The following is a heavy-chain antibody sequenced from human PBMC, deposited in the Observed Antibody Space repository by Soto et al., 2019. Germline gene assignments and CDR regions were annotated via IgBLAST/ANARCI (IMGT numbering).Heavy chain of an antibody. Sequence: LRLSCAASGFTFSSYGMHWVRQAPGKGLEWVAVIWYDGSNKYYADSVKGRFTISRDNSKNTLYLQMNSLRAEDTAVYYCARAYYYDSSGYSPYYYYYGMDVWGQGTTVTVSS. CDR3: ARAYYYDSSGYSPYYYYYGMDV. CDR2: IWYDGSNK. CDR1: GFTFSSYG. D-gene: IGHD3-22*01. J-gene: IGHJ6*02. V-gene: IGHV3-33*01.